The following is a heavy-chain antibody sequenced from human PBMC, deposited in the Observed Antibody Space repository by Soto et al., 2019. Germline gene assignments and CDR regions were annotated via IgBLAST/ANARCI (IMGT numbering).Heavy chain of an antibody. CDR2: IVPLFGTA. J-gene: IGHJ5*02. V-gene: IGHV1-69*12. Sequence: QVQLVQSGAEVKEPGSSVNVSCKTSGGTFGNTAVTWVRQVPGQGLEWIGGIVPLFGTANYAQKFRGRVMITADESTSTADMDLSSLKSHDTAIYYCARDVDPGYSFWSGPLGGGRFDPWGQGTLVTVSS. CDR3: ARDVDPGYSFWSGPLGGGRFDP. D-gene: IGHD3-3*01. CDR1: GGTFGNTA.